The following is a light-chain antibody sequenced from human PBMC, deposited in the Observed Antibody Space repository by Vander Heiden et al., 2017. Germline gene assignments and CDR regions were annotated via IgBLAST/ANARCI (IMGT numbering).Light chain of an antibody. CDR1: QSITSY. J-gene: IGKJ5*01. CDR3: RQLNNYPST. Sequence: DIQMTQSPSFLSASVGDRVTLTCRASQSITSYLAWYQHKPGKAPKLLLYAASTLQSGVLSRFGSGGSGTKFILTISSLQPEDFAAYYYRQLNNYPSTFGQGTRLEIK. CDR2: AAS. V-gene: IGKV1-9*01.